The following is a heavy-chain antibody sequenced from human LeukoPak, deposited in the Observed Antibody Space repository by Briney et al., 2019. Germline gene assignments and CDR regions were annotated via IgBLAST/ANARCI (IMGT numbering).Heavy chain of an antibody. CDR2: TYYRSKWYN. D-gene: IGHD6-13*01. CDR1: GDSVSSNSAA. V-gene: IGHV6-1*01. CDR3: ARGINSSSWSSLRGLDAFDI. J-gene: IGHJ3*02. Sequence: SQTLSLTCAISGDSVSSNSAAWNWIRQSPSRGLEWLGRTYYRSKWYNDYAVSVKSRITINPDTSKNQFSLQLNSVTPEDTAVYYCARGINSSSWSSLRGLDAFDIWGQGTMVTVSS.